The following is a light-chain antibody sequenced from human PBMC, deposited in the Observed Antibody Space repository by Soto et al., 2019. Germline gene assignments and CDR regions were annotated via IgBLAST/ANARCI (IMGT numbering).Light chain of an antibody. Sequence: EVVLTQSPAILSLSPGDRATLSCRASQSVSSHFAWYQQKSGQAPRLLIYDASKRATGIPARFSGSGSGTDFTLTISSLEPEDFAVYYCQQRSNWPRTFGQGTKVDIK. V-gene: IGKV3-11*01. J-gene: IGKJ1*01. CDR3: QQRSNWPRT. CDR1: QSVSSH. CDR2: DAS.